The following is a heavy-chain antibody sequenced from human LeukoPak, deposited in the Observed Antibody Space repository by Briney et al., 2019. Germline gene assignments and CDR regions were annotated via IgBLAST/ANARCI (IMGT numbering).Heavy chain of an antibody. V-gene: IGHV3-21*01. CDR1: GFTFNTYS. CDR2: ISSTNTYI. D-gene: IGHD1-26*01. J-gene: IGHJ4*02. Sequence: GSLRLSCAASGFTFNTYSMHWVRQAPGKGLEWVSSISSTNTYIYYADSVKGRFTISRDNAKNSLYLQMSSLRAEDTAVYYCARDDERDYTNLVGATLDYWGRGTLVTVSS. CDR3: ARDDERDYTNLVGATLDY.